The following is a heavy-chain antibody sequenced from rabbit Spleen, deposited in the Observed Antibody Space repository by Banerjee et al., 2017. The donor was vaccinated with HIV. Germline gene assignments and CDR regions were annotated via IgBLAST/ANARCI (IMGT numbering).Heavy chain of an antibody. CDR3: ARKVASNIGGYDP. CDR1: GFDFSSYY. Sequence: QQLEESGGGLVQPGGSLKLSCKASGFDFSSYYMSWVRQAPGKGLEWIGYIDPVFGSTYYASWVNGRFTISSHNAQNTLYLQLNSLTAADTATYFCARKVASNIGGYDPWGPGTLVTVS. V-gene: IGHV1S7*01. CDR2: IDPVFGST. D-gene: IGHD1-1*01. J-gene: IGHJ2*01.